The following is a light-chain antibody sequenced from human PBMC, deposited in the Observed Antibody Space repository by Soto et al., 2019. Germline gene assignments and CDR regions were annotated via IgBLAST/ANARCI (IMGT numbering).Light chain of an antibody. CDR3: QQTYSTPYT. J-gene: IGKJ2*01. Sequence: DIQMTQSPSSLSASVGDRVTITCRASQSITSYLNWYQQRPGKAPKLLIYAASSLQSGVPSRFSGSGSGTDLTLTISSLQPEDFATYHCQQTYSTPYTFGQGTKLEIK. V-gene: IGKV1-39*01. CDR1: QSITSY. CDR2: AAS.